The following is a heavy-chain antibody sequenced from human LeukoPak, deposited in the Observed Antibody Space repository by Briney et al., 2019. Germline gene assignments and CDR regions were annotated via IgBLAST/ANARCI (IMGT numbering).Heavy chain of an antibody. J-gene: IGHJ4*02. CDR1: GFTFSSYW. CDR3: TKYYYDSSGYLYYFDS. V-gene: IGHV3-7*03. D-gene: IGHD3-22*01. CDR2: IKQDGSEK. Sequence: GGSLRLSCAASGFTFSSYWMSWVRQAPGKGLEWVANIKQDGSEKYYVDSVKGRFTISRDNAKNSLYLQMNSLRAEDTAVYYCTKYYYDSSGYLYYFDSWGQGTLVTVSS.